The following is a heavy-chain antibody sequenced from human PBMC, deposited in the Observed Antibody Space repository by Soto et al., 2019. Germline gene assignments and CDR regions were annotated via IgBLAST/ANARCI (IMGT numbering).Heavy chain of an antibody. CDR3: AKEEQLNYDLDY. J-gene: IGHJ4*02. Sequence: QVQLVESGGRVVQPGRSLRLSCAASGFTFSTYGMHWVRQAPGKGLEWVAIISSDGISKHYADSVKGRFTISRDNSNNTLYLQMNRLGGEDTAIYYCAKEEQLNYDLDYWGQGTQVTVST. CDR2: ISSDGISK. CDR1: GFTFSTYG. V-gene: IGHV3-30*18. D-gene: IGHD6-6*01.